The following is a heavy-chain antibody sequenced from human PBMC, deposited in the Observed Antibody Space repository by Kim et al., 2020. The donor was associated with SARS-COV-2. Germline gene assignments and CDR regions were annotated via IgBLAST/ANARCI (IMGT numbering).Heavy chain of an antibody. Sequence: SETLSLTCTVSGGSISSGSYYWSWIRQPAGKGLEWIGRIYTSGSTNYNPSLKSRVTISVDTSKNQFSLKLSSVTAADTAVYYCARGGITMVRGAWETHDYWGQGTLVTVSS. CDR1: GGSISSGSYY. CDR3: ARGGITMVRGAWETHDY. V-gene: IGHV4-61*02. CDR2: IYTSGST. D-gene: IGHD3-10*01. J-gene: IGHJ4*02.